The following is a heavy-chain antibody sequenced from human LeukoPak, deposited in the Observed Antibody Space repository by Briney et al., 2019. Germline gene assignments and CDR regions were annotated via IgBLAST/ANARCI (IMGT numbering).Heavy chain of an antibody. Sequence: GGSLRLSCAASGFTFSSYAMSWVRQAPGKGLEWVSAISGSGGSTYYADSVKGRFTISRDNSKNTLYLQMNSLRAEDTAVYYSARGYSSSSWSLFDYWGQGTLVTVSS. D-gene: IGHD6-6*01. J-gene: IGHJ4*02. CDR2: ISGSGGST. CDR1: GFTFSSYA. CDR3: ARGYSSSSWSLFDY. V-gene: IGHV3-23*01.